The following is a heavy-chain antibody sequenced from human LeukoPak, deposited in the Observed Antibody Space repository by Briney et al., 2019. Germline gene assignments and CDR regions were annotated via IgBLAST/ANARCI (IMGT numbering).Heavy chain of an antibody. Sequence: SETLSLTCTVSGGSISSYYWSWIRQPPGKGLEWIGYIYYSGSTNYNPSLKSRVTISVDTSKNPFSLKLSSVTAADTAVYYCARVDTVTTYAFDIWGQGTMVTVSS. CDR2: IYYSGST. V-gene: IGHV4-59*01. CDR1: GGSISSYY. CDR3: ARVDTVTTYAFDI. J-gene: IGHJ3*02. D-gene: IGHD4-17*01.